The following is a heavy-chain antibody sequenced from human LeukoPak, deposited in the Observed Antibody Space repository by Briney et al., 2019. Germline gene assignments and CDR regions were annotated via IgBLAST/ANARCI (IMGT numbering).Heavy chain of an antibody. J-gene: IGHJ5*02. V-gene: IGHV4-34*01. CDR2: INHSGST. CDR3: ARGPKTGTTYWLRRTNWFDP. Sequence: SETLSLTCAVYGGSFSGYYWSWIRQPPGKGLEWIGEINHSGSTNYNPSLKSRVTISVDTSKNQFSLKLSSVTAADTAVYYCARGPKTGTTYWLRRTNWFDPWGQGTLVTVSS. D-gene: IGHD1-1*01. CDR1: GGSFSGYY.